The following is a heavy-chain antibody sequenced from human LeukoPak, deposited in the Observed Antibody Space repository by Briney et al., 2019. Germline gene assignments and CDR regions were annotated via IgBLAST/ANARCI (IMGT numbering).Heavy chain of an antibody. J-gene: IGHJ5*02. CDR2: IYHSGST. CDR1: GGSISSSNW. D-gene: IGHD2-15*01. CDR3: ATCSGGSCYKYNWFDP. Sequence: SETLSLTCAVSGGSISSSNWWSWVRQPPGKGLEWIGEIYHSGSTNYNPSLKSRVTISVDKSKNQFSLKLSSVTAADPAVYYCATCSGGSCYKYNWFDPWGQGTLVTVSS. V-gene: IGHV4-4*02.